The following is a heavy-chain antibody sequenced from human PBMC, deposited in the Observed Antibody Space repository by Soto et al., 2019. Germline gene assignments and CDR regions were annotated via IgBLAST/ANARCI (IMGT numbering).Heavy chain of an antibody. CDR3: TRLYNDWLPADAFDI. V-gene: IGHV3-73*01. D-gene: IGHD3-9*01. J-gene: IGHJ3*02. CDR2: IRTNTNNYAT. CDR1: GFSFSGSA. Sequence: EVQLVESGGGLVQPGGSLKLSCAASGFSFSGSALHWVRQASGKGLEWVGHIRTNTNNYATSYAVSVSGRFTISRDESRSTAYLQMNSLKTEDTAVYYCTRLYNDWLPADAFDIWGQGTMVTVSS.